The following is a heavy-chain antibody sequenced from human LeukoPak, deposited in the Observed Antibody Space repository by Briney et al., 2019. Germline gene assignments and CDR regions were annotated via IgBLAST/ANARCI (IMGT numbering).Heavy chain of an antibody. V-gene: IGHV3-49*03. CDR2: IRSKAYGGTT. CDR3: TRSDWIVVVMFDY. D-gene: IGHD3-22*01. Sequence: GGSLTPSCTASGFTFGDYAMSWFRQAPGKGLEWVGFIRSKAYGGTTEYAASVKGRFTISRDDSKSIAYLQMNSLKTEDTAVYYCTRSDWIVVVMFDYWGQGTLVTVSS. CDR1: GFTFGDYA. J-gene: IGHJ4*02.